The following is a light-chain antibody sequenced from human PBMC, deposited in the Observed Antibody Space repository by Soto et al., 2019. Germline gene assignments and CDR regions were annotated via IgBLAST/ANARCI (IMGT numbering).Light chain of an antibody. V-gene: IGKV3-20*01. CDR2: SAS. Sequence: EIVLTQSPGTLSLSPGERATLSCRASQSVNPYYLAWYQQKPGQAPRLLIYSASSRATGIPDRFSGSGSGTDFTLTISRLEPEDVAVYYCQYYGSSPWTFGQGTKVEIK. CDR1: QSVNPYY. CDR3: QYYGSSPWT. J-gene: IGKJ1*01.